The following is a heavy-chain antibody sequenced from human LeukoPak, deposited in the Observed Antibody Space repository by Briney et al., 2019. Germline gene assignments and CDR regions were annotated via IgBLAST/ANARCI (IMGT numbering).Heavy chain of an antibody. CDR1: GYTFIGYY. Sequence: ASVKVSCKASGYTFIGYYMHWVRQAPGQGLEWMGWINPNSGGTNYAQKFQGRVTMTRDTSISTAYMELSSLRSEDTAVYYCAIYSSNFDAFDIWGQGTMVTVSS. CDR2: INPNSGGT. CDR3: AIYSSNFDAFDI. V-gene: IGHV1-2*02. D-gene: IGHD6-13*01. J-gene: IGHJ3*02.